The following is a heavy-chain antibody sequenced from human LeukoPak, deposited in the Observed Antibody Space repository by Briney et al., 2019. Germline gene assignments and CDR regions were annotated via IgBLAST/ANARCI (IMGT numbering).Heavy chain of an antibody. J-gene: IGHJ3*02. CDR1: GYTFTGYY. V-gene: IGHV1-2*04. D-gene: IGHD6-25*01. CDR3: AAASPEAAFDI. CDR2: INPNSGGT. Sequence: ASVKVSCMASGYTFTGYYMHWERQAPGQGLEWMGWINPNSGGTNYAQKFQGWVTMTRDTSISTAYMELSRLRSDDTAVYYCAAASPEAAFDIWGQGTMVTVSS.